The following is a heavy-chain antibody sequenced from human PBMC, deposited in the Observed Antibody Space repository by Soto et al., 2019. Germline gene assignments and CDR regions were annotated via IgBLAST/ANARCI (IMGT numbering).Heavy chain of an antibody. CDR3: ANGGIYSSGWYFDY. D-gene: IGHD6-19*01. J-gene: IGHJ4*02. CDR1: GFTLSSYA. V-gene: IGHV3-23*01. CDR2: ISGSGGST. Sequence: LRLSCAASGFTLSSYAMSWVRQAPGKGLEWVSAISGSGGSTYYADSVKGRFTISRDNSKNTLFLQMNSLRAEDTAVYYCANGGIYSSGWYFDYWGQGTLVTVSS.